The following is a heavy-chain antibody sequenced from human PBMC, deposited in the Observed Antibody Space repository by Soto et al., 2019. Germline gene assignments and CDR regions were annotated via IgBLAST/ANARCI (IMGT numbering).Heavy chain of an antibody. CDR1: GGSISSHP. Sequence: QVQLQESGPGLVKPSETLSLTCTVSGGSISSHPWSWIRQSPGKGLEWIGYIYYSGRTVFNPSLRDRLHMAPDPYKHQSSLRHTSVTANDPAVHYCGGDIPGGRYRFDCWGHGAPVIVSS. V-gene: IGHV4-59*11. J-gene: IGHJ4*01. CDR2: IYYSGRT. CDR3: GGDIPGGRYRFDC. D-gene: IGHD2-15*01.